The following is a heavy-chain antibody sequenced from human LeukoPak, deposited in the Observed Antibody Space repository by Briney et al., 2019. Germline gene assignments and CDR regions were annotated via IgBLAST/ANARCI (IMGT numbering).Heavy chain of an antibody. CDR3: ARGRGYYDSSGYYYYY. Sequence: SETLSLTCTVSGGSISTSNYYWGWIRQPPGKGLEWIGNIFYSGSTYYNPSLKSRVTISVDTSKNQFSLKLSSVTAADTAVYYCARGRGYYDSSGYYYYYWGQGTLVTVSS. J-gene: IGHJ4*02. CDR1: GGSISTSNYY. CDR2: IFYSGST. V-gene: IGHV4-39*07. D-gene: IGHD3-22*01.